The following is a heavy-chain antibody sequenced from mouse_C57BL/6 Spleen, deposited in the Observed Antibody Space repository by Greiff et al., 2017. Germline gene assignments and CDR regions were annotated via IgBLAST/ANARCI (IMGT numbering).Heavy chain of an antibody. Sequence: VQGVESGPGLVAPSQSLSITCTVSGFSLTSYAISWVRQPPGKGLEWLGVIWTGGGTNYNSGLKSRLGISKDNSKSQVFLNMTNQQTDDTARDYCARKGGYYWYFGVWGTGTTVTVSS. V-gene: IGHV2-9-1*01. J-gene: IGHJ1*03. D-gene: IGHD1-1*02. CDR2: IWTGGGT. CDR3: ARKGGYYWYFGV. CDR1: GFSLTSYA.